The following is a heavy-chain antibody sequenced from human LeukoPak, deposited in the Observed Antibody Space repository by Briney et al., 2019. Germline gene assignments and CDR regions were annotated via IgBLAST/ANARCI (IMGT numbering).Heavy chain of an antibody. Sequence: GGSLRLSCATSGFTFSSYAMTWVRQAPGKGLEWVSGISGSGYNTYYAESVKGRFTISRDNSKNTLYLPMNSLRAEDTAVYYCAREGIGWLAYFDYWGQGTLVTVSS. CDR1: GFTFSSYA. D-gene: IGHD6-19*01. J-gene: IGHJ4*02. CDR2: ISGSGYNT. V-gene: IGHV3-23*01. CDR3: AREGIGWLAYFDY.